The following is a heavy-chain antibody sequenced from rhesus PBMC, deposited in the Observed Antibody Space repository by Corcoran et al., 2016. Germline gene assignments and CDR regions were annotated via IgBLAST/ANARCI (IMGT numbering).Heavy chain of an antibody. V-gene: IGHV3-30*02. CDR2: IKRKDDGETT. Sequence: EESGAGLVQPGGSLRLSCAASGFTFSNSWMTWVRQAPGKGLEWVARIKRKDDGETTDYAASVKGRFTISRDDSKKILYLQMNTLKTEDTAVYYCTTVGTVTFFDYWGQGVLVTVSS. CDR1: GFTFSNSW. D-gene: IGHD4-35*01. CDR3: TTVGTVTFFDY. J-gene: IGHJ4*01.